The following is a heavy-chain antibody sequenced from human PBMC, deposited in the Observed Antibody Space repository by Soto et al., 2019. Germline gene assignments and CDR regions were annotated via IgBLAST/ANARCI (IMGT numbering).Heavy chain of an antibody. CDR2: IIPIFGTA. D-gene: IGHD2-2*02. V-gene: IGHV1-69*13. CDR3: AREYCSSTSCYNYYYYGMDA. Sequence: SVKVSCKASGGTFSSYAISWVRQAPGQGLEWMGGIIPIFGTANYAQKFQGRVTITADESTSTAYMELSSLRSEDTAVYYCAREYCSSTSCYNYYYYGMDAWGQGTTVTVSS. J-gene: IGHJ6*02. CDR1: GGTFSSYA.